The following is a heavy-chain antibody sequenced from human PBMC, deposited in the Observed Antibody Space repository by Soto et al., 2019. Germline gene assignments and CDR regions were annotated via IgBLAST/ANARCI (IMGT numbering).Heavy chain of an antibody. CDR3: ARVKLIVGAEYFDY. V-gene: IGHV1-18*01. D-gene: IGHD1-26*01. CDR1: GYTFTSYG. J-gene: IGHJ4*02. Sequence: ASVKVSCKASGYTFTSYGISWVRQAPGQGLEWMGWISAYNGNTNYAQKLQGRVTMTTDTSTSTAYMELRSLRSDDTAVYYCARVKLIVGAEYFDYWGQGTLVTVSS. CDR2: ISAYNGNT.